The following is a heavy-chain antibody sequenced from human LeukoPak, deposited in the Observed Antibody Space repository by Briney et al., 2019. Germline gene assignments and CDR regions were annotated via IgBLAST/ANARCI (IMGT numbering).Heavy chain of an antibody. CDR2: IILMFDTT. CDR3: ARDNSVRDEAWWFNP. V-gene: IGHV1-69*06. CDR1: GGTFSSDV. Sequence: SVKVSCKASGGTFSSDVVSWVRQAPGQGLEWMGGIILMFDTTNYAQKFQGRVTITADKSTSTVYMELNSLRSEDTAVYYCARDNSVRDEAWWFNPWGQGTLVTVSS. D-gene: IGHD5-24*01. J-gene: IGHJ5*02.